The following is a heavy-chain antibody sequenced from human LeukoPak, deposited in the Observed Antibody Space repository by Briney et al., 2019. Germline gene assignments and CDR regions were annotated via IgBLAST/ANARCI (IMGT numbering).Heavy chain of an antibody. D-gene: IGHD4-17*01. V-gene: IGHV3-30*18. Sequence: QPGGSLRLSCAASGFTFSSYGMHWVRQAPGKGLEWVAVISYDGSNKYYADSVKGRFTISRDNSKNTLYLQMNSLRAEDTAVYYCAKDLSKSYGDYGTSGAFDIWGQGTLVTVSS. CDR2: ISYDGSNK. CDR3: AKDLSKSYGDYGTSGAFDI. CDR1: GFTFSSYG. J-gene: IGHJ3*02.